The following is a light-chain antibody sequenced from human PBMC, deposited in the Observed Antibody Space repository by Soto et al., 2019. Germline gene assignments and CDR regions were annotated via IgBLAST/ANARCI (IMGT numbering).Light chain of an antibody. V-gene: IGLV2-14*01. J-gene: IGLJ3*02. Sequence: QSALTQPASVSGSPGQSITISCTGTSSDIGNYDYVSWYQQHPGEVPKLMIYEVNNRPSWVSNRFSGSKSGNTASLTISGLQAEDEADYFCSSYTGGAIPVFGGGTKLTVL. CDR1: SSDIGNYDY. CDR2: EVN. CDR3: SSYTGGAIPV.